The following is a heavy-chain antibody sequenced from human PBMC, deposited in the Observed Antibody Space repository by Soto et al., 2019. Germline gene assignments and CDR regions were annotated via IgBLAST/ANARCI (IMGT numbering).Heavy chain of an antibody. J-gene: IGHJ6*03. V-gene: IGHV4-34*01. CDR1: GGSFSGYY. D-gene: IGHD3-10*01. CDR3: VRDGSGPLGYYYYYMDV. CDR2: INHSGST. Sequence: QVQLQQWGAGLLKPSETLSLTCAVYGGSFSGYYWSWIRQPPGKGLEWIGEINHSGSTNYNPSLKSRVTISVDTSKNQLSLKLSSVTAADTAVYYCVRDGSGPLGYYYYYMDVWGKGTTVTVSS.